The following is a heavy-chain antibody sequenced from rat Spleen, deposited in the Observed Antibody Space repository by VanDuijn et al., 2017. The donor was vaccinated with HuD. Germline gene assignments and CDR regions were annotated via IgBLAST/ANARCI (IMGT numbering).Heavy chain of an antibody. CDR2: ITNTGGST. CDR3: ATQGELGYFDF. Sequence: EVQLVESGGGLVQPGRSLKLSCVASGFTFNNYWMTWIRQAAGKGLEWVASITNTGGSTYYPDSAKGRFTISRDIAKSTLFLQMDSLRSEDTATYYCATQGELGYFDFWGPGTMVTVSS. CDR1: GFTFNNYW. D-gene: IGHD5-1*01. J-gene: IGHJ1*01. V-gene: IGHV5-31*01.